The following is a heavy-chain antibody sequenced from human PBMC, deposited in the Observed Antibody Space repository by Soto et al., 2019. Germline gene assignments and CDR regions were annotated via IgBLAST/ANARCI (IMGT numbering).Heavy chain of an antibody. J-gene: IGHJ6*03. V-gene: IGHV3-33*01. Sequence: SLRLSCAASGFTFSSYGMHWVRQAPGKGLEWVAVIWYDGSNKYYADSVKGRFTISRDNSKNTLYLQMNSLRAEDTAVYYCAREDAMTTVTEAHYYYYMDVWGKGTTVTVSS. CDR1: GFTFSSYG. CDR3: AREDAMTTVTEAHYYYYMDV. CDR2: IWYDGSNK. D-gene: IGHD4-4*01.